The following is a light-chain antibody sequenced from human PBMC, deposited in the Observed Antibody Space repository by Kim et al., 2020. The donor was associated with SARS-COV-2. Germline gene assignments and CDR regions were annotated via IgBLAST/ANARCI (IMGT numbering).Light chain of an antibody. CDR2: HTF. V-gene: IGKV1-16*01. CDR3: QQYNSYPYT. Sequence: DIQMTQSPSSLSAFLGDSVTITCRASQDIGNYLAWFQQKPGKAPKSLIYHTFSLQSGVPSRFSGSGSGTVFTLTISSLQPEDFGTYYCQQYNSYPYTFGQGNKLEI. CDR1: QDIGNY. J-gene: IGKJ2*01.